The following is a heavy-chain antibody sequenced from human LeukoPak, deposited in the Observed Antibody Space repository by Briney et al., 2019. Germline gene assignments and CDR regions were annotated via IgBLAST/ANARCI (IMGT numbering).Heavy chain of an antibody. CDR2: ISDTVNT. V-gene: IGHV4-30-4*07. D-gene: IGHD1-26*01. CDR1: GGSISRGGYS. Sequence: SETLSLTCEVSGGSISRGGYSYSWIRQPPGKGLEWIGYISDTVNTYYNPSLKSRVSISMDTSKNQLSLELRSVTAADTAVYFCARSMYSGTYWGSFHFWGQGTQITASS. J-gene: IGHJ4*02. CDR3: ARSMYSGTYWGSFHF.